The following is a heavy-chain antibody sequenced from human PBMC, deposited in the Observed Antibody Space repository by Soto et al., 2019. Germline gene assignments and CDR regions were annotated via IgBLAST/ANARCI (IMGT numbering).Heavy chain of an antibody. CDR2: IYYSGNT. J-gene: IGHJ6*02. D-gene: IGHD2-15*01. CDR1: GGSISSGGYY. Sequence: QVQLQESGPGLVKPSQTLSLTCTVSGGSISSGGYYWNRIRQHPGKGLEWIGYIYYSGNTYYNPSLKSRVTITVDTSKYQFSLKLSSVTAADTAVYYCARGTGGVVKFYYYYGMDVWGQGTRVTVSS. V-gene: IGHV4-31*03. CDR3: ARGTGGVVKFYYYYGMDV.